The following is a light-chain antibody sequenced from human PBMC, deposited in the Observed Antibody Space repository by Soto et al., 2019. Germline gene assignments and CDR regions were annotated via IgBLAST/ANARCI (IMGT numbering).Light chain of an antibody. CDR2: EVS. CDR1: SSDVGSYNL. J-gene: IGLJ3*02. V-gene: IGLV2-23*02. CDR3: FSYAGRSLRV. Sequence: QSALTQPASVSGSPGQSITISCTGTSSDVGSYNLVSWYQQHPGKAPKLMIYEVSKRPSGVSNRFSGSKSGNTASLTISGLQAEDEADYYCFSYAGRSLRVFGGGTKVTVL.